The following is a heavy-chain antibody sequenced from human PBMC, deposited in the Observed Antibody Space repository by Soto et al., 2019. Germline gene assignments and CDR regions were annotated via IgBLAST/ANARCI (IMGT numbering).Heavy chain of an antibody. D-gene: IGHD2-2*01. V-gene: IGHV4-34*01. Sequence: SETLSLTCAVCAGSFSDNYWSWIRQPPGKGLEWIGEINQSGGTHYNPSLKSRVTVSVDTSKNQFSLKLNSVTAADTAVYYCARGLTYCSSTTCAEKRFDPWGQGTLVTVSS. J-gene: IGHJ5*02. CDR1: AGSFSDNY. CDR3: ARGLTYCSSTTCAEKRFDP. CDR2: INQSGGT.